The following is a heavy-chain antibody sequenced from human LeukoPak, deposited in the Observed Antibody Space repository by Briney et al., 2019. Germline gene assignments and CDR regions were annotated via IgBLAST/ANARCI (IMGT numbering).Heavy chain of an antibody. CDR3: AKRPRAVAEAYFDY. J-gene: IGHJ4*02. V-gene: IGHV3-23*01. CDR2: ISGSGIST. CDR1: EFTFGSYA. D-gene: IGHD6-19*01. Sequence: PGGSLRLSCAASEFTFGSYAMQWVRQAPGKGLEWVSAISGSGISTYYADSVKGRFTISRDSSKNTLYLQMNSLRAEDTAVYYCAKRPRAVAEAYFDYWGQGTLVTVSS.